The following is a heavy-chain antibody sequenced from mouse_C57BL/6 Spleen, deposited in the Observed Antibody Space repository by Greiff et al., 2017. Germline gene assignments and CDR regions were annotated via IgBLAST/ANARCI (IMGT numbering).Heavy chain of an antibody. J-gene: IGHJ3*01. CDR1: GYTFTSYW. V-gene: IGHV1-69*01. CDR2: IDPSDSYT. Sequence: QVQLQQPGAELVMPGASVKLSCKASGYTFTSYWMPWVKQRPGQGLAWIGEIDPSDSYTNYNQKFKGKSTLPVDKSSSTAYMQLSSLTSEDSAVYYCARSGYYGSSYSFAYWGQGTLVTVSA. D-gene: IGHD1-1*01. CDR3: ARSGYYGSSYSFAY.